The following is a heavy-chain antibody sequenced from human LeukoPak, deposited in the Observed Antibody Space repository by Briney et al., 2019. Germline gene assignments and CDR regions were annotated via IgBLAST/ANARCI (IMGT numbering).Heavy chain of an antibody. V-gene: IGHV1-18*01. J-gene: IGHJ4*02. D-gene: IGHD3-16*02. CDR2: ISTYNGNT. Sequence: ASVKVSCKASGYTFTSYGISWVRQAPGQGLEWMGWISTYNGNTNYAQKLQGRVTMTTDTSTSIAYMELSRLRSDDTAVYYCARARKQELSWPHFDYWGQGTLVTVSS. CDR3: ARARKQELSWPHFDY. CDR1: GYTFTSYG.